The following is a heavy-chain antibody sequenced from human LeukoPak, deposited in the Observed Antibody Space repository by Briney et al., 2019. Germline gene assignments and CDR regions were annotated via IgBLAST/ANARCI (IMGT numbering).Heavy chain of an antibody. Sequence: GGSLRLSCAASGFTFSSYSMNWVRQAPGKGLEWVSYISSSSSTIYYADSVKGRFTISRDNAKNSLYLQMNSLRAEDTAVYYCARDPYYDILTGYFNRGMDVWGQGTTVTVSS. D-gene: IGHD3-9*01. V-gene: IGHV3-48*04. J-gene: IGHJ6*02. CDR1: GFTFSSYS. CDR2: ISSSSSTI. CDR3: ARDPYYDILTGYFNRGMDV.